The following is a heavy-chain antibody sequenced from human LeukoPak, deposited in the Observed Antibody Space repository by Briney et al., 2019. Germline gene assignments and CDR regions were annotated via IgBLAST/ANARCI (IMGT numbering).Heavy chain of an antibody. CDR2: IYYSGST. CDR3: ARARGRQGPQKKKPHSFDY. J-gene: IGHJ4*02. CDR1: GGSISSGGYY. Sequence: TLSLTCTVSGGSISSGGYYWSWIRQHPGKGLEWIGYIYYSGSTNYNPSLKSRVTISVDTSKNQFSLKLSSVTAADTAVYYCARARGRQGPQKKKPHSFDYGARETLVTVPS. D-gene: IGHD3-16*01. V-gene: IGHV4-31*03.